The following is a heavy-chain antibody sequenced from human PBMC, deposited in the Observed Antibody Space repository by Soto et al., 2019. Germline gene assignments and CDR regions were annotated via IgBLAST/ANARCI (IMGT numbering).Heavy chain of an antibody. CDR2: ISGSGGNT. J-gene: IGHJ6*02. CDR3: AKGIVVVTAIKRNYYYGMDV. V-gene: IGHV3-23*01. D-gene: IGHD2-21*02. Sequence: PGGSLRLSCAASGFTVSSNYMSWVRQAPGKGLEWVSAISGSGGNTYYVDSVKGRFTISRDNSKNTLYLQMNSLRAEDTAVYYCAKGIVVVTAIKRNYYYGMDVWGQGTTVTVSS. CDR1: GFTVSSNY.